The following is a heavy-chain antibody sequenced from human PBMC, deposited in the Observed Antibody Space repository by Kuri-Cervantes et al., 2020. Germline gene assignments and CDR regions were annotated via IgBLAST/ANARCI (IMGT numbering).Heavy chain of an antibody. CDR1: GYTFTSYY. CDR2: INPSGGST. V-gene: IGHV1-46*01. Sequence: ASVKVSCKGSGYTFTSYYMHWVRQAPGQGLEWMGIINPSGGSTSYAQKFQGRVTMTRDTSISTAYMELSRLRSDDTAVYYCARVNSRVSLGVSGAYYFDYWGQGTLVTVSS. CDR3: ARVNSRVSLGVSGAYYFDY. D-gene: IGHD2-8*01. J-gene: IGHJ4*02.